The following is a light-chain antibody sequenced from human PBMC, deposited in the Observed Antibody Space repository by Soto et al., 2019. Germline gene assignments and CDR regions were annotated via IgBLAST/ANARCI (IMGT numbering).Light chain of an antibody. CDR3: HSRA. CDR2: AAV. V-gene: IGKV1-39*01. J-gene: IGKJ5*01. Sequence: DIQMTQSPFSLSASVGDRVTITCRASQSISSYLNWYQQKPGKPPKLLIYAAVSLQSGIPSRFSAYGSGTDFTLTISRLQPDDFATYFCHSRAFGQGTRLEIK. CDR1: QSISSY.